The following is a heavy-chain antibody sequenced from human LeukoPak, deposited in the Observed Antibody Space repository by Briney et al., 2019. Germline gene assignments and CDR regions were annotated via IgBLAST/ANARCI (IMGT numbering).Heavy chain of an antibody. CDR3: ARMGAVAGCIDY. Sequence: GGSLRLSCAASGFIVSTNYMSWVRQAPGKGLEWVSVIYSGGSTYYADSVRGRFTISRDNSKNTLYLQMNSLRAEDTAVYYCARMGAVAGCIDYWGQGTLVTVSS. J-gene: IGHJ4*02. D-gene: IGHD6-19*01. CDR2: IYSGGST. CDR1: GFIVSTNY. V-gene: IGHV3-53*01.